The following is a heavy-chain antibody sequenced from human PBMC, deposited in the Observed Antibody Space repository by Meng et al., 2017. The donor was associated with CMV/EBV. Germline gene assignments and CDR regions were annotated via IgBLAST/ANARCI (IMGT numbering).Heavy chain of an antibody. J-gene: IGHJ4*02. CDR3: ARAPIFSGGDCSH. CDR2: ISGYNGQT. D-gene: IGHD2-21*02. CDR1: GYTFSSYG. Sequence: VQRVQSGAGVKKPGASVKVSCKASGYTFSSYGISWVRQAPGQGLEWMGWISGYNGQTKYAQKFQGRVTMTTDTPTSTAYMELRSLRSDDTAVYYCARAPIFSGGDCSHWGQGTLVTVSS. V-gene: IGHV1-18*01.